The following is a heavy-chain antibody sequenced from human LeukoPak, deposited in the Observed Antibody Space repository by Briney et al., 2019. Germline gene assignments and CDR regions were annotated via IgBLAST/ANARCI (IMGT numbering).Heavy chain of an antibody. CDR2: ISSSSSYI. CDR1: GFTFSSYN. V-gene: IGHV3-21*01. J-gene: IGHJ3*02. CDR3: ARVHSSGYYNAFDI. D-gene: IGHD3-22*01. Sequence: GGSLRLSCAASGFTFSSYNMNWVRQAPGKGLEWVASISSSSSYIYYADSVKGRFTISRDNAKNSLYLQMNSLRAEDTAVYYCARVHSSGYYNAFDIWGQGTMVTVSS.